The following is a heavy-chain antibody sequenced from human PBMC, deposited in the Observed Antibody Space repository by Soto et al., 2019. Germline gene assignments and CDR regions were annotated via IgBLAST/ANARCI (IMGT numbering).Heavy chain of an antibody. Sequence: ASVKVSCKASGGTFSNYAISWVRQAPGQGLEWMGRIIPFLGIVNYAQNFQGRVAINADKSTSTASMELSSLRSDDTAVYYCSRDYCGTTSCHLRPYYYYMDVWGSGTTVTVSS. CDR2: IIPFLGIV. CDR3: SRDYCGTTSCHLRPYYYYMDV. D-gene: IGHD2-2*01. J-gene: IGHJ6*03. CDR1: GGTFSNYA. V-gene: IGHV1-69*04.